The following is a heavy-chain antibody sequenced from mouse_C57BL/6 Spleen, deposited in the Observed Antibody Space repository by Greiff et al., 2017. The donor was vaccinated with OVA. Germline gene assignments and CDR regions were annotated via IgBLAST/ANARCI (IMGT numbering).Heavy chain of an antibody. CDR2: IDPETGGT. CDR3: TNWDGY. V-gene: IGHV1-15*01. D-gene: IGHD4-1*01. Sequence: QVQLQQSGAELVRPGVSVTLSCKASGYTFTDYEMHWVKQTPVHGLEWIGAIDPETGGTAYNQKFKGKAILTADKSSSTAYMELRSLTSEDSAVYYCTNWDGYWGQGTTLTVSS. J-gene: IGHJ2*01. CDR1: GYTFTDYE.